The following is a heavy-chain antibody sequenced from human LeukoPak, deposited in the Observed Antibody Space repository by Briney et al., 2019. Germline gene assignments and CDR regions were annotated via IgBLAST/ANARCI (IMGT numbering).Heavy chain of an antibody. J-gene: IGHJ4*02. Sequence: AASVEVSCKASGGTFSSYAISWVRQAPGQGLEWMGGIIPIFGTANYAQKFQGRVTITTDESTSTAYMELSSLRSEDTAVYYCARDHSMVVTSGSSYFDYWGQGTLVTVSS. CDR2: IIPIFGTA. CDR1: GGTFSSYA. V-gene: IGHV1-69*05. D-gene: IGHD4-23*01. CDR3: ARDHSMVVTSGSSYFDY.